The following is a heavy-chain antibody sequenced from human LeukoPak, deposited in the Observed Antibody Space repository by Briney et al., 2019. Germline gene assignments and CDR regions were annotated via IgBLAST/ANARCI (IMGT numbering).Heavy chain of an antibody. Sequence: GASVKVSCKASGGTFSSYAISWVRQAPGQGLEWMGGIIPTFGTANYAQKLQGRVTITADESTSTAYMELSSLRSEDTAVYYCARGGVVVPAAMLSWFDPWGQGTLVTVSS. CDR3: ARGGVVVPAAMLSWFDP. V-gene: IGHV1-69*13. CDR2: IIPTFGTA. D-gene: IGHD2-2*01. J-gene: IGHJ5*02. CDR1: GGTFSSYA.